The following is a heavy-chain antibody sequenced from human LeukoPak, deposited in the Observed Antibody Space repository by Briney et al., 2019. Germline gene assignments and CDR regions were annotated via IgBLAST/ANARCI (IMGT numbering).Heavy chain of an antibody. CDR2: MNPNSGNT. CDR3: ARVESTSFMRYYYYYYTDV. Sequence: ASVKVSCKASGYTFTSYDINWVRQATGQGFEWMGWMNPNSGNTGYAQKFQGRVTMTRNTSISTAYMELSSLRSEDTAVYYCARVESTSFMRYYYYYYTDVWGKGTTVTISS. CDR1: GYTFTSYD. D-gene: IGHD2-2*01. J-gene: IGHJ6*03. V-gene: IGHV1-8*01.